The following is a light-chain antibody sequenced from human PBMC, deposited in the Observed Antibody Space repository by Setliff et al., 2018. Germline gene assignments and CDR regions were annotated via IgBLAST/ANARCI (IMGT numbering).Light chain of an antibody. Sequence: QSALTQPPSASGSPGQSVTISCTGTSSDVGGYNYVSWYQQHPGKAPKLMIYEVSKRPSGVPDRFSGSKSGNTASLTVSGLQAEDEADYYCSSFTGHSYDFGTGTKVTVL. CDR3: SSFTGHSYD. V-gene: IGLV2-8*01. CDR2: EVS. J-gene: IGLJ1*01. CDR1: SSDVGGYNY.